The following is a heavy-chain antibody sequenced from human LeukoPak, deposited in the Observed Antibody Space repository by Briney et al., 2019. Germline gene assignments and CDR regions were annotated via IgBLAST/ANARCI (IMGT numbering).Heavy chain of an antibody. Sequence: TGGSLRLSCAASGFTFDDYTMHWVRQAPGKGLEWVSLISWDGGSTYYADSVKGRFTISRDNSKNTLYLQMNSLRAEDTAVYYCAKVQGYCYSTSCYLDYWGQGTLVTVSS. D-gene: IGHD2-2*01. CDR2: ISWDGGST. J-gene: IGHJ4*02. CDR1: GFTFDDYT. V-gene: IGHV3-43*01. CDR3: AKVQGYCYSTSCYLDY.